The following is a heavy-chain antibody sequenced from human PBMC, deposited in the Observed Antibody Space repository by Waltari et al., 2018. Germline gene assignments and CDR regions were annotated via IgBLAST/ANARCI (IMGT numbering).Heavy chain of an antibody. CDR3: AKRAAYSGSRGLYYFDY. Sequence: EVQLVESGGGLAQPGESLKLSCAASGFTFSTYAMSWVRQAPGKGVLWVSVISDNGGDASYADSVKGRFAISRDNSKNTLYLQINSLRAEDTAIYYCAKRAAYSGSRGLYYFDYWGQGTLVTVSS. J-gene: IGHJ4*02. CDR2: ISDNGGDA. V-gene: IGHV3-23*04. D-gene: IGHD1-26*01. CDR1: GFTFSTYA.